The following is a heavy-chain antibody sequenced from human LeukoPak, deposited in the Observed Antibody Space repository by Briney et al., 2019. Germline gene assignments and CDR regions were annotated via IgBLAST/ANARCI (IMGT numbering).Heavy chain of an antibody. D-gene: IGHD2/OR15-2a*01. CDR2: ISGSGDNT. J-gene: IGHJ3*02. CDR1: GFTFSNYA. Sequence: GGSLRLSCAASGFTFSNYAMSWVRQAPGKGLEWVPAISGSGDNTYYADSVKGRFTVSRDNSKNTLYLQMNSLRAEDTAVYYCAKLIVGGSFDAFDIWGQGTMVTVSS. CDR3: AKLIVGGSFDAFDI. V-gene: IGHV3-23*01.